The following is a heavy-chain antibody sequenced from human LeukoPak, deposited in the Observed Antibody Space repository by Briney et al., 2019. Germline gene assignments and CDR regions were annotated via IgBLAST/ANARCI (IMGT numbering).Heavy chain of an antibody. D-gene: IGHD3-22*01. Sequence: GGSLRLSCAASGFTFRSHGMNWVRQAPGKGLEWVSGISPSGGITYYTDSVRGRFTISRDNSKNTVSLQMNSLRGEDTAVYYCAKGRSAAMIEAAFDYWGQGTLVTVSS. CDR2: ISPSGGIT. V-gene: IGHV3-23*01. J-gene: IGHJ4*02. CDR1: GFTFRSHG. CDR3: AKGRSAAMIEAAFDY.